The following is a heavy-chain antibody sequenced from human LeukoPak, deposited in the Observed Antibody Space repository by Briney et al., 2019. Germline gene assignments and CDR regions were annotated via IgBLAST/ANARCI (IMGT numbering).Heavy chain of an antibody. CDR3: ARVARVSGNYYYYGMDV. Sequence: PGRSLRLSCAASGFTFSSYGTHWVRQAPGKGLEWVAVIWYDGSNKYYADSVKGRFTISRDNSKNTLYLQMNSLRAEDTAVYYCARVARVSGNYYYYGMDVWGKGTTVTVSS. CDR2: IWYDGSNK. V-gene: IGHV3-33*01. D-gene: IGHD6-13*01. CDR1: GFTFSSYG. J-gene: IGHJ6*04.